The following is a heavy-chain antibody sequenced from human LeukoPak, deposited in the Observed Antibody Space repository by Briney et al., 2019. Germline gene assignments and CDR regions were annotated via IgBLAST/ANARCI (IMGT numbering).Heavy chain of an antibody. V-gene: IGHV3-23*01. CDR1: GFTFSSYA. J-gene: IGHJ4*02. Sequence: GGSLRLSCAASGFTFSSYAMSWVRQAPGKGLEWVSAISGSGGSTYYADSVKGQFTISRDNSKNTLYLQMNSLRAEDTAVYYCTTSPPRATVTTDWGQGTLVTVSS. CDR2: ISGSGGST. D-gene: IGHD4-17*01. CDR3: TTSPPRATVTTD.